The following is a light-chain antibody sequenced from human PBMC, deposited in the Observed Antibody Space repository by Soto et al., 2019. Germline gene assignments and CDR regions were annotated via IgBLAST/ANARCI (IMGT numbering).Light chain of an antibody. CDR1: SSDVGGYNY. CDR3: SSYTSSSTYV. CDR2: DVS. V-gene: IGLV2-14*01. Sequence: SLLTQPASVSGSPGQSITISCPGTSSDVGGYNYVSWYQQHPGKAPKLMIYDVSNRPSGVSNRFSGSKSDNTASLTISGLQAEDEADYYCSSYTSSSTYVFGTGTKVTVL. J-gene: IGLJ1*01.